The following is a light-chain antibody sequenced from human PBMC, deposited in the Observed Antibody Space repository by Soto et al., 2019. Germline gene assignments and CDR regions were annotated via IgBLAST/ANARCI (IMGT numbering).Light chain of an antibody. CDR3: QQRSNWPS. Sequence: EIVLTQSPATLSLSPGERATLSCRASQSVSSYLAWYQQKPGQAPRLLIYDASDRATGIPARFSGSGSGTDFTLTITSLEPEVLAVYYCQQRSNWPSFGQGTRLEIK. V-gene: IGKV3-11*01. J-gene: IGKJ5*01. CDR1: QSVSSY. CDR2: DAS.